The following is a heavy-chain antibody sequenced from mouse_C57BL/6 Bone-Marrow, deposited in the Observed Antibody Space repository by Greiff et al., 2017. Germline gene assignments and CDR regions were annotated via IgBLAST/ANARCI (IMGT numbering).Heavy chain of an antibody. CDR3: ARPNTKTEGDMDIEG. CDR2: IYPGDGDT. J-gene: IGHJ1*03. CDR1: GYAFSSYW. Sequence: QVQLQQPGAELVKPGASVKFSCKASGYAFSSYWMNWVKQRPGEGLEWIGLIYPGDGDTTYNGKFKGKATLTADKSSSTAYMQLSSLTSEDSAVYFCARPNTKTEGDMDIEGWGTATTVT. D-gene: IGHD5-2*01. V-gene: IGHV1-80*01.